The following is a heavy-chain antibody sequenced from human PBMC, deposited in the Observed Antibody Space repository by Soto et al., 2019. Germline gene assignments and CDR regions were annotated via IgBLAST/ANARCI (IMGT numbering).Heavy chain of an antibody. V-gene: IGHV4-31*03. Sequence: SETLSVTCTVSGGSISSGGYYWSWIRQHPGKGLEWIGYIYYSGSTYYNPSLKSRVTISVDTSKNQFSLKLSSVTAADTAVYYCARERQYYYDSSGYDEAFDIWGQWTMVT. CDR1: GGSISSGGYY. J-gene: IGHJ3*02. D-gene: IGHD3-22*01. CDR2: IYYSGST. CDR3: ARERQYYYDSSGYDEAFDI.